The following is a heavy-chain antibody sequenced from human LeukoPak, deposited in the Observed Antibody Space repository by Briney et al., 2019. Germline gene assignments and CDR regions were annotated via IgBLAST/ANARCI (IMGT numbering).Heavy chain of an antibody. CDR1: GYTFTNYW. Sequence: GESLKISCKGSGYTFTNYWIGWVRQMPGKGLEWMGIIYPGDSDTRYSPSFQGQVSISVDKSISTAYLQWSSLKASDTAMYYCARRGSGWYVDYWGQGTLVTVSS. CDR3: ARRGSGWYVDY. V-gene: IGHV5-51*01. CDR2: IYPGDSDT. D-gene: IGHD6-19*01. J-gene: IGHJ4*02.